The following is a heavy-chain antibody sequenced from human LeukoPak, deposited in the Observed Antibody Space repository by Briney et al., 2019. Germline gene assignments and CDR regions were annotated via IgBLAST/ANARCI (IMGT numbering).Heavy chain of an antibody. CDR3: ARGYYGSGGAFDI. CDR1: GGTFSNYA. Sequence: ASVKVSCKTSGGTFSNYAISWVRQAPGQGLEWMGWINAGNGNTKYSQKFQGRVTITRDTSASTAYMELSSLRSEDTAVYYCARGYYGSGGAFDIWGQGTMVTVSS. J-gene: IGHJ3*02. V-gene: IGHV1-3*01. D-gene: IGHD3-10*01. CDR2: INAGNGNT.